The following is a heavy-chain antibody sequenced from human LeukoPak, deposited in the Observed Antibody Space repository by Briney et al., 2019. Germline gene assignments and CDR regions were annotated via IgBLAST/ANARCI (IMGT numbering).Heavy chain of an antibody. CDR1: GYTFTGHY. CDR2: INPNSRGT. Sequence: ASVKVSCKASGYTFTGHYMHWVRQAPGQGVEGMGWINPNSRGTIYAHNFQGRLTMTRDTSISTAYMELSRLRSDDTAVYYCARDRLRLGYERANWFDPWGQGTLVTVSS. V-gene: IGHV1-2*02. D-gene: IGHD2-15*01. CDR3: ARDRLRLGYERANWFDP. J-gene: IGHJ5*02.